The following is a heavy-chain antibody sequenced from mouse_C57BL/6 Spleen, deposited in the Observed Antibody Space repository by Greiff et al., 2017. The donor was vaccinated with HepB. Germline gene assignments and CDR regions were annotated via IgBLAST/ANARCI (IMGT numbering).Heavy chain of an antibody. Sequence: EVQLQESGGGLVQPGGSLKLSCAASGFTFSDYYMYWVRQTPEKRLEWVAYISNGGGSTYYPDTVKGRFTISRDNAKNTLYLQMSRLKSEDTAMYYCARQGVTDYWYFDVWGTGTTVTVSS. J-gene: IGHJ1*03. D-gene: IGHD2-1*01. CDR1: GFTFSDYY. V-gene: IGHV5-12*01. CDR3: ARQGVTDYWYFDV. CDR2: ISNGGGST.